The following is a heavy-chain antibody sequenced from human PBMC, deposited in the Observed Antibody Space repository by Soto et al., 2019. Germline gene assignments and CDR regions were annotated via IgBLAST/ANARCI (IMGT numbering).Heavy chain of an antibody. CDR2: IYYSGST. D-gene: IGHD4-17*01. CDR3: ARIETTVTTSSYFDY. V-gene: IGHV4-59*08. Sequence: PSETLSLTCTVSGGSISSYYWSWVRQPPGKGLEWIGYIYYSGSTNYNPSLKSRVTISVDTSKNQFSLKLSSVTAADTAVYYCARIETTVTTSSYFDYWGQGTLVTVSS. J-gene: IGHJ4*02. CDR1: GGSISSYY.